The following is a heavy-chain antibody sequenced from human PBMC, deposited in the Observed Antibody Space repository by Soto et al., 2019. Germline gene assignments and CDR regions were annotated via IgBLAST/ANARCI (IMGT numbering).Heavy chain of an antibody. J-gene: IGHJ6*02. CDR1: GGSIISSNYY. D-gene: IGHD2-15*01. Sequence: SETLSLTCTVSGGSIISSNYYWAWIRQSPGKGLEWIASIYYSGSTYYNPSLKSRVTISADTSKNQFSLKLSSVTAADTAMYYCTRHSTHLGGDDWGPGTTVTVSS. V-gene: IGHV4-39*01. CDR3: TRHSTHLGGDD. CDR2: IYYSGST.